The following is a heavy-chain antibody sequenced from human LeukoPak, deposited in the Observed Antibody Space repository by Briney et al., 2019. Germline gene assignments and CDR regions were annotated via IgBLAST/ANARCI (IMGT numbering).Heavy chain of an antibody. CDR3: AKDFGIAARRTPFDY. V-gene: IGHV3-23*01. D-gene: IGHD6-6*01. CDR2: ISGSGGTT. Sequence: PGGSLRLSCAASGFTFSSHAMSWVRQAPGKGLEWVSAISGSGGTTYYADSVKGRFTISRDNSKNTLYLQMNSLRAEDTAVYYCAKDFGIAARRTPFDYWGQGTLVTVSS. CDR1: GFTFSSHA. J-gene: IGHJ4*02.